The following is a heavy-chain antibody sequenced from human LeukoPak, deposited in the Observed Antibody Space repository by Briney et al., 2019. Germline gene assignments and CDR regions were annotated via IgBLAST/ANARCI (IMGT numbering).Heavy chain of an antibody. V-gene: IGHV3-33*01. D-gene: IGHD1-26*01. J-gene: IGHJ4*02. Sequence: GGSLRLSCAASGFTFSSYGMHWVRQAPGKGLEWVAVIWYDGSNKYYADSVKGRFTISRDNSKNTLYLQMNSLRAEDTAVYYCARQNRELHDYFDYWGQGTLVTVSS. CDR1: GFTFSSYG. CDR2: IWYDGSNK. CDR3: ARQNRELHDYFDY.